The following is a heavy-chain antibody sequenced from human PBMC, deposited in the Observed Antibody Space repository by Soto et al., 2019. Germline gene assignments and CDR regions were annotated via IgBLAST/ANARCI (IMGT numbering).Heavy chain of an antibody. Sequence: EVQLLESGGGLVQPGGSLRLSCAASGFTFSSYAMSWVRQAPGKGLEWVSAISGSGGSTYYADSVKGRFTISRDNSKNTLYVQMNSLRAEDTAVYYCAKDTCSSTSCYIPFDYWGQGTLVTVSS. D-gene: IGHD2-2*02. CDR2: ISGSGGST. CDR3: AKDTCSSTSCYIPFDY. V-gene: IGHV3-23*01. J-gene: IGHJ4*02. CDR1: GFTFSSYA.